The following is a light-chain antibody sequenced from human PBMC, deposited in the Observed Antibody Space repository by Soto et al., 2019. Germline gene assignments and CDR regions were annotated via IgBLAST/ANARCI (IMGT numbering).Light chain of an antibody. V-gene: IGLV2-14*01. Sequence: QSVLTQPASVSGSPGQSITISCTGTSSDVGGYNYVSWYQQHPGKAPKLMIYEVGNRPSGVSNRFSDSKSGNTASLTISGLQAEDEADYYCSSYTSSSTYVFGTGTKVTVL. J-gene: IGLJ1*01. CDR1: SSDVGGYNY. CDR3: SSYTSSSTYV. CDR2: EVG.